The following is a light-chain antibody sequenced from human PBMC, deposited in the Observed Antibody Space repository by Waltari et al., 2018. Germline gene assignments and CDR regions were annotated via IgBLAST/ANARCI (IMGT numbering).Light chain of an antibody. CDR2: EVS. Sequence: QSALTQPPSASGSPGQSVTIPRTGTSTDIGVYNYVSWYQQPPGKAPKLLIYEVSERPSGVPDRFSGSKSGITASLTVFGLQTEDEADYYCASFAGSNTLFGGGTKLTVL. CDR3: ASFAGSNTL. J-gene: IGLJ2*01. CDR1: STDIGVYNY. V-gene: IGLV2-8*01.